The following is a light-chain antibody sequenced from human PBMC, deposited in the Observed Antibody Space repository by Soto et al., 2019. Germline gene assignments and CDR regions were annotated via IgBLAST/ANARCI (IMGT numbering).Light chain of an antibody. CDR2: EAS. Sequence: DIQMTQSPSSLSTSVGERVTITCQASQDISNSLNWYQQKPGKAPNLLIYEASKLQTGVPSRFSGGGSGTHFTFTISSLQPEDFATYYCQQGYRTPFTFGPGTKVDIK. J-gene: IGKJ3*01. V-gene: IGKV1-33*01. CDR3: QQGYRTPFT. CDR1: QDISNS.